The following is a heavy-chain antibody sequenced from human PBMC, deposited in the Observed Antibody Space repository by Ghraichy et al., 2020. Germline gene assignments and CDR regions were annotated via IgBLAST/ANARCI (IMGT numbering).Heavy chain of an antibody. J-gene: IGHJ6*02. CDR1: GYSFTSYD. CDR3: ARRPGGYCRGTSCFYYGMDV. D-gene: IGHD2-2*01. Sequence: ASVKVSCKASGYSFTSYDIHWVRQATGQGLEWMGWMNPNSGNTGYAQKFQGRVTMTRNTSISTAYMELSSLRSEDTAVYYCARRPGGYCRGTSCFYYGMDVWGQGTTVTVSS. CDR2: MNPNSGNT. V-gene: IGHV1-8*01.